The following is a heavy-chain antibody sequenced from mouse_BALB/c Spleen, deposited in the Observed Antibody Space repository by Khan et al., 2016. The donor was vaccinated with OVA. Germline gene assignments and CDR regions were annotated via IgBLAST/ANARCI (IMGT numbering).Heavy chain of an antibody. CDR1: GYTFTSYW. J-gene: IGHJ2*01. V-gene: IGHV1-7*01. CDR2: INTSAGYT. Sequence: QLSGAELAKPGASVKMSCKASGYTFTSYWMHWVKQRPGQGLEWIGYINTSAGYTDYNQKFKDKATLTADKSSSTAYMQLNSLTSEDSAVYYCARDRIDYWGQGTTLTVSS. CDR3: ARDRIDY.